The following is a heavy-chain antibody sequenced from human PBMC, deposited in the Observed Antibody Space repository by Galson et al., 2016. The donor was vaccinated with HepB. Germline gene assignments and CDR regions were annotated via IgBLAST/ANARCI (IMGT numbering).Heavy chain of an antibody. V-gene: IGHV4-31*03. CDR1: GGSISSDDYY. CDR2: IYSSGST. J-gene: IGHJ5*02. CDR3: ATGGDNWNYGSRWFDP. Sequence: TLSLTCTVSGGSISSDDYYWSWIRQHPGKGLEWIGNIYSSGSTYYNPSVESRVTISVSRSKNQFSLKLSSVTAADTAVYYCATGGDNWNYGSRWFDPWGQGTLVTVSS. D-gene: IGHD1-7*01.